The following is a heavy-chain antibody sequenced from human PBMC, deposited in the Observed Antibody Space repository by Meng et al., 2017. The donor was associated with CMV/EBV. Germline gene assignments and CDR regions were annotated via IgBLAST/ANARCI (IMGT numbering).Heavy chain of an antibody. J-gene: IGHJ4*02. CDR3: ARLGSTDDS. CDR2: FHPDSGAP. CDR1: GYTWTGYY. V-gene: IGHV1-2*02. D-gene: IGHD2-15*01. Sequence: VEAVESGAEGNTAVAAVEVRFKASGYTWTGYYMHPVPQATGKGRDWMGWFHPDSGAPNYAQKFQGRVTMTRETSISTVYMELGRLRSDDTAVYYCARLGSTDDSWGQGTLVTVSS.